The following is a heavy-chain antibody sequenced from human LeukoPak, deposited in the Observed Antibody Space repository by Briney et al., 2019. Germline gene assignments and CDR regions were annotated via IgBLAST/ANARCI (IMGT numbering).Heavy chain of an antibody. V-gene: IGHV4-34*01. CDR1: GGSFSGYY. J-gene: IGHJ5*02. CDR2: INHSGST. Sequence: SETLSLTCAVYGGSFSGYYWSWIRQPPGKGLEWIGEINHSGSTNYNPSLKSRVTISVDTSKNQFSLKLSSVTAADTAVYYCARPRGKGWFDPWDQGTLVTVSS. CDR3: ARPRGKGWFDP.